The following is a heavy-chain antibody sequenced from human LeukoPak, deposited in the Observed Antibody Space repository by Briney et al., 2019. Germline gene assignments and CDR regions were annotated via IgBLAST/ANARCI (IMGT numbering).Heavy chain of an antibody. CDR1: GFTFGRFA. CDR2: ISNSGDKT. CDR3: ASRYIYGDFGRLDAFDI. J-gene: IGHJ3*02. D-gene: IGHD4-17*01. Sequence: GGSLRLSCAVSGFTFGRFAMSWVRQAPGKGLEWVSSISNSGDKTFYADSVKGRFTISRDNSKNTLYLQMNSQRAEDTAVYYCASRYIYGDFGRLDAFDIWGQGTMVTVS. V-gene: IGHV3-23*01.